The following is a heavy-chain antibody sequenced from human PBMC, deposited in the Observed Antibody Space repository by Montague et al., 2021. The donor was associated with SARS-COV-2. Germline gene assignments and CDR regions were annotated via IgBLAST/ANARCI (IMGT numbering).Heavy chain of an antibody. Sequence: LRLSCAASGFTFSSYVMHWVRQAPGKGLEWVADISYDGSNKDYADSVKGRFTISRDNSKNTLYLQMNSLRAEDTAVYYCARVGRRHSYGAHFDYWGQGTLVTVSS. CDR1: GFTFSSYV. V-gene: IGHV3-30*04. CDR3: ARVGRRHSYGAHFDY. D-gene: IGHD4/OR15-4a*01. CDR2: ISYDGSNK. J-gene: IGHJ4*02.